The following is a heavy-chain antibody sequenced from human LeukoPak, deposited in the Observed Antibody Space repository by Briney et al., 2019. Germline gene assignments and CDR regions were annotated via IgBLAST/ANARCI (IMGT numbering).Heavy chain of an antibody. CDR3: ARGGYSGYDDSDY. D-gene: IGHD5-12*01. J-gene: IGHJ4*02. CDR1: GFTFSSYG. CDR2: IWYDGSNK. V-gene: IGHV3-33*01. Sequence: PGGSLRLSCAASGFTFSSYGMHWVRQAPGKGLEWVAVIWYDGSNKCYADSVKGRFTISRDNSKNTLYLQMNSLRAEDTAVYYCARGGYSGYDDSDYWGQGTLVTVSS.